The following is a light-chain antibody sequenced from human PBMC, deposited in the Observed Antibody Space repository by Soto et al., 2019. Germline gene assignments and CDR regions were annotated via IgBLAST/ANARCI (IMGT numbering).Light chain of an antibody. V-gene: IGLV2-8*01. Sequence: QSALTQPPSASGSPGQSVTISCTGTSSDVGGYKFVSWYQQHPGKAPKLIIYEVNNRPSGVSHRFSGSKSGNTASLTISGLQAEDEADYYCSSFASTHTYVFGTGTKVTVL. CDR1: SSDVGGYKF. CDR3: SSFASTHTYV. CDR2: EVN. J-gene: IGLJ1*01.